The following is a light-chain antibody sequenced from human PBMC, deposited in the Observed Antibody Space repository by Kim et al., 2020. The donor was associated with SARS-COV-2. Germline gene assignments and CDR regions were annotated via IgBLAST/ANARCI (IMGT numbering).Light chain of an antibody. CDR2: SAS. Sequence: DIQMTQSPSSLSASVGDGVTITCRASQGISNYLAWYQQKPGRVPRVLIYSASTLLSGVPYRFSGSRSGTDFTLTISSLQPGDVATCYCQKYDSAPWTFGQGTKVDIK. J-gene: IGKJ1*01. CDR1: QGISNY. CDR3: QKYDSAPWT. V-gene: IGKV1-27*01.